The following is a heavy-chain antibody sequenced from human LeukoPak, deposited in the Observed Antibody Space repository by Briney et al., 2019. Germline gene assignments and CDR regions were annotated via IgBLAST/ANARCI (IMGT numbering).Heavy chain of an antibody. CDR3: AREKSLLWFGESQALDY. Sequence: SETLSLTCAVYGGSFSGYYWSWIRQPPGKGLEWIGEINHSGSTNYNPSLKSRVTMSVDTSKNQFSLKLSSVTAADTAVYYCAREKSLLWFGESQALDYWGQGTLVTVSS. CDR1: GGSFSGYY. V-gene: IGHV4-34*01. CDR2: INHSGST. J-gene: IGHJ4*02. D-gene: IGHD3-10*01.